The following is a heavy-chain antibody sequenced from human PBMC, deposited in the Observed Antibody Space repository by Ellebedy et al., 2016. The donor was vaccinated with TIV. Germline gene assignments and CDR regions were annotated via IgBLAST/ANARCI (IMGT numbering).Heavy chain of an antibody. CDR1: GFTFSSYT. V-gene: IGHV3-30-3*01. CDR3: AKDHRSLAVAGTNPIDY. CDR2: ISYDGSNK. J-gene: IGHJ4*02. Sequence: GGSLRLSCAASGFTFSSYTMHWVRQAPGKGLEWVAVISYDGSNKYYADSVKGRFTISRDNSKNTLYLQMNSLSAEDTAVYYCAKDHRSLAVAGTNPIDYWGQGTLVTVSS. D-gene: IGHD6-19*01.